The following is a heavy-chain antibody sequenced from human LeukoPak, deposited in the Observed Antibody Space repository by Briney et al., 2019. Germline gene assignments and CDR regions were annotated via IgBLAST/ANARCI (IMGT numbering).Heavy chain of an antibody. CDR1: GFTFSSYW. V-gene: IGHV3-7*03. J-gene: IGHJ4*02. CDR2: IKQEGSEK. CDR3: ARGARDTAMVRGNYFDY. Sequence: GGSLRLSCAASGFTFSSYWMSWVRQAPGKGLEWVANIKQEGSEKYYVDSVKGRFTISRDNAKNSLYLQMNSLRAEDTAVYYCARGARDTAMVRGNYFDYWGQGTLVTVSS. D-gene: IGHD5-18*01.